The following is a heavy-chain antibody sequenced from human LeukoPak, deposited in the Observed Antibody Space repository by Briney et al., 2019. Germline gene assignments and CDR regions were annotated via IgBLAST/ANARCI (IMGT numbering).Heavy chain of an antibody. D-gene: IGHD3-10*01. CDR2: IKSKTDGGTT. V-gene: IGHV3-15*01. Sequence: GGSLRLSCAASGFTFSNAWMSWVRQAPGKGLEWVGRIKSKTDGGTTDYAAPVKGRFTISRDDSKNTLYLQMNSLKTEDTAVYYCTTEVPITMVRGVITNFDYWGQGTLVTVSS. CDR3: TTEVPITMVRGVITNFDY. CDR1: GFTFSNAW. J-gene: IGHJ4*02.